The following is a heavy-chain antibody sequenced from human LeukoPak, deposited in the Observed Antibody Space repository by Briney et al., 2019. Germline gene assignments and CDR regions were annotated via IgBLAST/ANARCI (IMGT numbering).Heavy chain of an antibody. CDR1: GFTFSSYS. CDR3: ARGYCTNGVCYFDY. J-gene: IGHJ4*02. CDR2: ISSSSSYI. Sequence: GGSLRLSCAASGFTFSSYSMNWVRQAPGKGLEWVSSISSSSSYIYYADSVKGRFTISRDNAKNSLYLQMNSLRAEDTAVYYCARGYCTNGVCYFDYWGQGTLVAVSS. V-gene: IGHV3-21*01. D-gene: IGHD2-8*01.